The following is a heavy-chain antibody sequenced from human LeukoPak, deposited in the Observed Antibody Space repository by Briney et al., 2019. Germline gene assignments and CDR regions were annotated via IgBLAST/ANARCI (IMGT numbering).Heavy chain of an antibody. D-gene: IGHD3-3*02. CDR3: ARGASRISWPGIDY. J-gene: IGHJ4*02. Sequence: GGSLTLSCAASGFTVSSNLMTWFRQSPGRGLEWLSSSYSAGATYYADSVKGRFTISRDHSNNSVSLQMTNLRVEDTAIYYCARGASRISWPGIDYWGQGTLVTVSS. V-gene: IGHV3-53*01. CDR1: GFTVSSNL. CDR2: SYSAGAT.